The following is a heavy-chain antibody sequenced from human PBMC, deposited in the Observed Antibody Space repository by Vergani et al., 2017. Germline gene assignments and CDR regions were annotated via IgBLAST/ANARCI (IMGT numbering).Heavy chain of an antibody. Sequence: EVQLVQSGAEVKKPGESLKISCKGSGYSFTSYWIGWVRQMPGKGLEWMGIIYPGDSDTRYSPSFQGQVTISADKYISTAYLQWSSLKASDTAMYYCARQAAMATILYGYYYYGMDVWGQGTTVTVSS. J-gene: IGHJ6*02. CDR3: ARQAAMATILYGYYYYGMDV. CDR1: GYSFTSYW. V-gene: IGHV5-51*01. CDR2: IYPGDSDT. D-gene: IGHD5-24*01.